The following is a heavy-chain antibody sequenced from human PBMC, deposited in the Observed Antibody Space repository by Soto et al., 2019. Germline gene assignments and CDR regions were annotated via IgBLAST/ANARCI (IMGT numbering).Heavy chain of an antibody. CDR1: GGTFSSYA. D-gene: IGHD6-6*01. CDR3: ASASLRAAQNYYYGMDV. V-gene: IGHV1-69*13. J-gene: IGHJ6*02. Sequence: RASVKVSCKASGGTFSSYAISWVRQAPGQGLEWMGGIIPIFGTANYAQKFQGRVTITADESTSTAYMELSSLRSEDTAVYYCASASLRAAQNYYYGMDVWGQGTTVTVSS. CDR2: IIPIFGTA.